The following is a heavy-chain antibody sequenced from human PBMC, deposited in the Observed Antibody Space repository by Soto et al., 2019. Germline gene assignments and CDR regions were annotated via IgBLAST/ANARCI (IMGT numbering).Heavy chain of an antibody. V-gene: IGHV1-18*01. CDR2: ISAYNGNT. J-gene: IGHJ4*02. CDR1: GYTFTNYA. CDR3: ASWGTPIDY. Sequence: QVHLVQSGAEVKKPGASVKVSCTASGYTFTNYAITWVRQAPGQGLEWMGWISAYNGNTNYAQKFQGRVTIITDTCTSTAYTALRNLRSDDTAVYSCASWGTPIDYWGQGTLVTVSS. D-gene: IGHD3-16*01.